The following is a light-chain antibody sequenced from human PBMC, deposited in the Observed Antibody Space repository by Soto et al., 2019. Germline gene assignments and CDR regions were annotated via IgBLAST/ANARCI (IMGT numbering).Light chain of an antibody. CDR3: QQYGGSPRT. Sequence: EIVLTQSPGTLSLSPGERATLSCRASQSVSSNYLAWYQQKSGQAPRLLIYDASSRATGIPDRFSGSESGTDFTLTISRLEPEDFAVYYCQQYGGSPRTFGQGNKVEIK. J-gene: IGKJ1*01. CDR1: QSVSSNY. CDR2: DAS. V-gene: IGKV3-20*01.